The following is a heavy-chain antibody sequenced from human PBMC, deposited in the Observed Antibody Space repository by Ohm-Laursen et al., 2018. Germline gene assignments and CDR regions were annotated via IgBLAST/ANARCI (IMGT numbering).Heavy chain of an antibody. CDR2: ISSSGSTI. V-gene: IGHV3-11*01. J-gene: IGHJ4*02. Sequence: SLRLSCTASGFTFSDYYMSWIRQAPGKGLEWVSYISSSGSTIYHADSAKGRFTISRDNAKNSLYLQMNSLRAEDTAVYYCAREIETSLFDYWGQGTLVTVSS. CDR3: AREIETSLFDY. CDR1: GFTFSDYY. D-gene: IGHD5-24*01.